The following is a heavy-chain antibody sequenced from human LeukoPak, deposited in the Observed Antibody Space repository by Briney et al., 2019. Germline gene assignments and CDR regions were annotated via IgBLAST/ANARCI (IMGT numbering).Heavy chain of an antibody. D-gene: IGHD3-3*01. J-gene: IGHJ4*02. Sequence: GGSLSLSCAASELTYDNAWMSWVRQAPGKGLEWVGRVKSITDGGTTDYAAPVKGRFTISRDDSKNILYLHMNSLKTEDTAVYYCATGVGKGDFDYWGQGTLVTVSS. CDR3: ATGVGKGDFDY. V-gene: IGHV3-15*01. CDR2: VKSITDGGTT. CDR1: ELTYDNAW.